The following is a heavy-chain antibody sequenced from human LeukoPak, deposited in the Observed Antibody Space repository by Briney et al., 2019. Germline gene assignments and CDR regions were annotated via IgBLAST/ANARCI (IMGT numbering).Heavy chain of an antibody. V-gene: IGHV3-11*06. D-gene: IGHD6-13*01. J-gene: IGHJ4*02. Sequence: SGGSLRLSCAASGFIFSDYYMSWIRQAPGKGLEWVSYISGSTTYTNYADSVKGRFTISRDNAKNSLYPQMSSLRAEDTAVYFCARIRGSYYLDYWGQGTLVTVSS. CDR3: ARIRGSYYLDY. CDR2: ISGSTTYT. CDR1: GFIFSDYY.